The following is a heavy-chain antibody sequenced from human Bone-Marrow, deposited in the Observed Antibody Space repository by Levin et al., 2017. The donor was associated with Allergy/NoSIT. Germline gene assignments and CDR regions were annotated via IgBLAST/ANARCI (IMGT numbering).Heavy chain of an antibody. J-gene: IGHJ4*01. V-gene: IGHV3-49*04. D-gene: IGHD1-26*01. CDR1: GFIFVDHA. Sequence: AGGSLRLSCTASGFIFVDHAVSWVRQAPGKGLEWVGFIRSRTYGGTAEYAASVKGRFTISRDNSESTAYLQMNSLKTEDTAVYYCSRGLTEVGARYYFDPWGHGTLVTVSS. CDR2: IRSRTYGGTA. CDR3: SRGLTEVGARYYFDP.